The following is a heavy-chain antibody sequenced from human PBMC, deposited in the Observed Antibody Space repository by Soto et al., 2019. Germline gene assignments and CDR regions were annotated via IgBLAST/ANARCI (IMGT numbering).Heavy chain of an antibody. Sequence: SETLSLTCTGSGGSITSNSYYWGWIRQPPGKGLEWIASIYYSGSTYYNPSLKSRVTISVDTSKNQFSLSLSSVTAADTAVYYCASPPSSAFFFDYWGPGTLVTVSS. CDR2: IYYSGST. D-gene: IGHD6-6*01. CDR1: GGSITSNSYY. CDR3: ASPPSSAFFFDY. V-gene: IGHV4-39*01. J-gene: IGHJ4*02.